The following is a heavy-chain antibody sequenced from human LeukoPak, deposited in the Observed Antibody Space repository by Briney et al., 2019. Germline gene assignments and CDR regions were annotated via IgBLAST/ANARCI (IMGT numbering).Heavy chain of an antibody. Sequence: GASVKVSCKASGYTFTSYYMHWVRQAPGQGLEWMGIINPSGGSTSYAQKFQGRVTMTTDTSTSTAYMELRSLRSDDTAVYYCARGKGGYYYYMDVWGKGTTVTVSS. CDR2: INPSGGST. J-gene: IGHJ6*03. CDR1: GYTFTSYY. V-gene: IGHV1-46*01. D-gene: IGHD3-16*01. CDR3: ARGKGGYYYYMDV.